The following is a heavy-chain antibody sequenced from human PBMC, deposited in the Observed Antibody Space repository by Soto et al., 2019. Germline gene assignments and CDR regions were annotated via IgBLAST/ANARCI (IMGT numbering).Heavy chain of an antibody. Sequence: QVQLQESGPGLVKPSETLSLTCTVSGGSISSYYWSWIRQPPGKGLEWIGYIYYSGSTNYNPSLKSRVTISVDTNKNQFSLKLSSVSAADTAVYYCARHGIVGATADYWGQGTLVTVSS. D-gene: IGHD1-26*01. CDR1: GGSISSYY. J-gene: IGHJ4*02. CDR2: IYYSGST. V-gene: IGHV4-59*08. CDR3: ARHGIVGATADY.